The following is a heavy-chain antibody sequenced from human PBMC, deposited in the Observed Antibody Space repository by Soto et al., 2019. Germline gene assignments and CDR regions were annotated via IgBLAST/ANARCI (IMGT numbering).Heavy chain of an antibody. D-gene: IGHD3-9*01. Sequence: ELQLVQSGAEVKKPGESLKISCKGSGYNFANYWIGWVRQMPGKGLEWMGIIYPGNSDTRYSPSFQCQVTISADTSIRTAYLEWSSLKASDTAIYYCARHVYYDVLKKNYWGQGTLVTVSS. CDR2: IYPGNSDT. J-gene: IGHJ4*02. CDR1: GYNFANYW. CDR3: ARHVYYDVLKKNY. V-gene: IGHV5-51*01.